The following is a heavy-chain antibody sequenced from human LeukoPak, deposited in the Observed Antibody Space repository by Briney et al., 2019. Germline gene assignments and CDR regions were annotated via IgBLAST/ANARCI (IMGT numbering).Heavy chain of an antibody. CDR2: ISSSSTI. D-gene: IGHD3-10*01. J-gene: IGHJ4*02. CDR3: ARALLWFGEFHFDY. Sequence: GGSLRLSCAASGFTFSSYSMNWVRQAPGKGLEWVSYISSSSTIYYADSVKGRFTISRDNAKNSLYLQMNSLRAEDTAVYYCARALLWFGEFHFDYWGQGTLVTVSS. CDR1: GFTFSSYS. V-gene: IGHV3-48*01.